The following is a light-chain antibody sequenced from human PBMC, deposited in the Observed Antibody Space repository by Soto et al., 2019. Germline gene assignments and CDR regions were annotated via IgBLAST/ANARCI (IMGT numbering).Light chain of an antibody. J-gene: IGKJ4*01. Sequence: DIQMTQSPFSLAASVGDRVTVSCRSSQSIDTFLNWYRHKPGKAPELLIFGASRLHSGVPSRFSGGGSGTEFTLNISSLQPEDFATYYCQQTYSTLALTFGGGTNVEI. CDR2: GAS. V-gene: IGKV1-39*01. CDR3: QQTYSTLALT. CDR1: QSIDTF.